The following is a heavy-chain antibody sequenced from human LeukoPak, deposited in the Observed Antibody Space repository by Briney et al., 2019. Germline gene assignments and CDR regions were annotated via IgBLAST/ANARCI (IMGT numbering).Heavy chain of an antibody. D-gene: IGHD3-16*01. J-gene: IGHJ6*02. V-gene: IGHV3-23*01. CDR2: ISGSGDST. CDR1: GFTFSTYA. Sequence: GALRLSCAASGFTFSTYAVNWVRQAPGKGLEWVLTISGSGDSTYYADSVKGRFTISRDNSKDTLYLQMNSLRAEDTAVYYCARDGGYYYYGMDVWGQGTTVTVSS. CDR3: ARDGGYYYYGMDV.